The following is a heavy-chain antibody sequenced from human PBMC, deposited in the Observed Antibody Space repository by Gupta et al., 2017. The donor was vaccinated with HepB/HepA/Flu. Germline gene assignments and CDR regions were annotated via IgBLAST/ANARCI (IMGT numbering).Heavy chain of an antibody. Sequence: QVQLVESGGGVVQPGRSLRLSCAASGFTFSSYGMHWVRQAPGKGLEWVAVIGYEGSNKYYADSVKGRFTISRDNSKNTLYLQRNSLRAEDTAVYYCARDGVLFVVLIVVVHQAFDIWGQGTMVTVSS. CDR2: IGYEGSNK. V-gene: IGHV3-33*01. CDR1: GFTFSSYG. CDR3: ARDGVLFVVLIVVVHQAFDI. D-gene: IGHD3-22*01. J-gene: IGHJ3*02.